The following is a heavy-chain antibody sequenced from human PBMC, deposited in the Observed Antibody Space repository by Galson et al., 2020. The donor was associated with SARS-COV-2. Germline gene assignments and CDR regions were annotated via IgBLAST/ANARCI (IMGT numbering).Heavy chain of an antibody. J-gene: IGHJ4*02. CDR2: IYYSGST. CDR1: GGPISSYY. V-gene: IGHV4-59*13. D-gene: IGHD3-22*01. CDR3: ARVRYYDSSGYYYKSYYFDY. Sequence: SETLSLTCTVSGGPISSYYWSWLRQPPGKGLEWIGYIYYSGSTNYNPSLKSRVTISVDTSKNQFSLKLSSVTAADTAVYYCARVRYYDSSGYYYKSYYFDYWGQGTLVTVSS.